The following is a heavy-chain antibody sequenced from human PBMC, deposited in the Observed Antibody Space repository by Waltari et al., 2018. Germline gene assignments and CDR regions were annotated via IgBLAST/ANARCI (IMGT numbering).Heavy chain of an antibody. CDR1: GFTFSSYG. CDR2: IRDDGSNK. CDR3: ATTSPYYYDSSGYYFDY. Sequence: QVQLVESGGGVVQPGGSLRLSCAASGFTFSSYGMHWVRQAPGKGLEWVAFIRDDGSNKYYADSVKGRFTISRDNSKNTLYLQMNSLRAEDTAVYYCATTSPYYYDSSGYYFDYWGQGTLVTVSS. V-gene: IGHV3-30*02. J-gene: IGHJ4*02. D-gene: IGHD3-22*01.